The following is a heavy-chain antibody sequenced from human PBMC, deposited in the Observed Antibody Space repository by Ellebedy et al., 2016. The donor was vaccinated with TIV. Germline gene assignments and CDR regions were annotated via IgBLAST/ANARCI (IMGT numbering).Heavy chain of an antibody. D-gene: IGHD3-10*01. J-gene: IGHJ4*02. CDR3: ARHFNSGTYPLDY. Sequence: SETLSLTXTVSGGSISNYHWSWFRQPPGKRLEWIAYIYYNGNTNYNPSLKSRVTISVATSENQFSLRLTSVTAADTAVYYCARHFNSGTYPLDYWGPGTLVTVSS. V-gene: IGHV4-59*08. CDR1: GGSISNYH. CDR2: IYYNGNT.